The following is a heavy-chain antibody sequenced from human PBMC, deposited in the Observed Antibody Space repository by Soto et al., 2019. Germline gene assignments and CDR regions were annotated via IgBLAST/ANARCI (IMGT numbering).Heavy chain of an antibody. CDR3: ARDREASRRYCTNGVCYLAGYFDY. J-gene: IGHJ4*02. CDR2: IYSGGST. Sequence: PGGSLRLSCAASGFTVSSNYMSWVRQAPGKGLEWVSVIYSGGSTYYADSVKGRFTISRDNSKNTLYLQMNSLRAEDTAVYYCARDREASRRYCTNGVCYLAGYFDYWGQGILVTVSS. CDR1: GFTVSSNY. D-gene: IGHD2-8*01. V-gene: IGHV3-53*01.